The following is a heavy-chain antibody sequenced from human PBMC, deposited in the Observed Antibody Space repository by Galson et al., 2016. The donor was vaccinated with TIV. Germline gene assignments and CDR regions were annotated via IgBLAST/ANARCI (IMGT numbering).Heavy chain of an antibody. J-gene: IGHJ4*02. CDR1: GYTFVNHS. D-gene: IGHD4-11*01. V-gene: IGHV1-46*01. CDR2: INPGGGDA. CDR3: ARDRDRSNFYRFDY. Sequence: SVKVSCKASGYTFVNHSIHWVRQVPGQGLEWMGVINPGGGDANYPQKFQGRVTMTRDMSTGTLYMELSSLASEDTAVYYCARDRDRSNFYRFDYWGQGTLVTVSS.